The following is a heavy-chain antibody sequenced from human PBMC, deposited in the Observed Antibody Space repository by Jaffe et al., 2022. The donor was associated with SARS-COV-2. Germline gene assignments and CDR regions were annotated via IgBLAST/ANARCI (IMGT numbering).Heavy chain of an antibody. J-gene: IGHJ6*03. Sequence: QVQLQESGPGLVKPSETLSLTCTVSDYSINSGYYWGWIRQPPGKGLEWIGSLYHSGNTYYNPSLTSRVTISLDTSKNQLSLKLSSVTAADTAVYYCARARGAAYNYMDVWGKGTTVTVSS. D-gene: IGHD3-10*01. V-gene: IGHV4-38-2*02. CDR3: ARARGAAYNYMDV. CDR2: LYHSGNT. CDR1: DYSINSGYY.